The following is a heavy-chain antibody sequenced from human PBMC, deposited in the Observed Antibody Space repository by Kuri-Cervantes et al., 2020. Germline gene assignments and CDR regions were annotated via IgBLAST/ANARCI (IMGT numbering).Heavy chain of an antibody. J-gene: IGHJ6*02. Sequence: SETLSLTCTVSGGSISSGDYYWSWIRQPPGKGLEWIGYIYYSGSTYYNPSLKSRVTISVDTSKNQFSLELSSVTAADTAVYYCARLVPSGDCSGGSCSNYYYYGMDVWGQGTTVTVSS. V-gene: IGHV4-30-4*02. CDR1: GGSISSGDYY. CDR2: IYYSGST. D-gene: IGHD2-15*01. CDR3: ARLVPSGDCSGGSCSNYYYYGMDV.